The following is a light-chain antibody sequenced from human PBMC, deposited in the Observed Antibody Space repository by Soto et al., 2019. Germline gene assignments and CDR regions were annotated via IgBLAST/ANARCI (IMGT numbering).Light chain of an antibody. CDR2: DTS. V-gene: IGKV3-11*01. CDR3: QQRSNWPT. CDR1: QSVSSY. Sequence: EIVLTQSPATLSLSPEERATLSCRASQSVSSYLAWYQQRPGQAPRLLIFDTSNGATDIPARFSGSGSGTDFTLTISGLEPEDFAVYYCQQRSNWPTFGQGAKVDIK. J-gene: IGKJ1*01.